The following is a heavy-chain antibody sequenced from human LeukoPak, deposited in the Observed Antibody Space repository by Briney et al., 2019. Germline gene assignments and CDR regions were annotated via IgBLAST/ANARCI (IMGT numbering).Heavy chain of an antibody. CDR3: AKDTVAVAALFDP. Sequence: GGSLRLSCAASGFTVSSNYMSWVRQAPGKGLEWVSVIYSGGSTYYADSVKGRFTISRDNSKNTLYLQMNSLRAEDTAVYYCAKDTVAVAALFDPWGQGTLVTVSS. J-gene: IGHJ5*02. D-gene: IGHD6-19*01. CDR1: GFTVSSNY. CDR2: IYSGGST. V-gene: IGHV3-66*01.